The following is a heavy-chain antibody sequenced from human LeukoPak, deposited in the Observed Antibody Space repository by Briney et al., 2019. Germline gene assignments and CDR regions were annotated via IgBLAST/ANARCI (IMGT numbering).Heavy chain of an antibody. Sequence: PGGSLRLSCGASGFTFDDYAMHWVRQAPGKGLEWVSLISGDGGSTYYADSVKGRFTISRDNSKNSLYLQMNSLRTEDTALYYCAKDRFWSGYLPYYFDYWGQGTLVTVSS. J-gene: IGHJ4*02. CDR1: GFTFDDYA. CDR3: AKDRFWSGYLPYYFDY. CDR2: ISGDGGST. D-gene: IGHD3-3*01. V-gene: IGHV3-43*02.